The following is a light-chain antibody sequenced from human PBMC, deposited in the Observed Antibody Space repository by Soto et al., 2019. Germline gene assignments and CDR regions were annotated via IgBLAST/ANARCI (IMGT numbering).Light chain of an antibody. J-gene: IGKJ3*01. Sequence: EIVLTQSPATLSLSPGERATLSCRASQSVKKYLAWYQQKPGQAPRLLIYDASNRATGIPARFSGSGSGTDFTLTISSLEPEDFAVYYCQQRNNWPPFTFGPGTKVDIK. V-gene: IGKV3-11*01. CDR3: QQRNNWPPFT. CDR1: QSVKKY. CDR2: DAS.